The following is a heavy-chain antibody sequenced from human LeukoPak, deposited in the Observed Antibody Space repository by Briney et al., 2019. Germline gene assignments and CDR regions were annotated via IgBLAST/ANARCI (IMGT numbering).Heavy chain of an antibody. CDR3: ARDRTMVRGEVPNWFDP. D-gene: IGHD3-10*01. V-gene: IGHV1-2*06. Sequence: ASVKLSCKASGYTFTGYYLHWVRQAPGQVLEWMGRIHPNSGGTNYAQTFQGRVTMTRDTSISTAYMELSRLRSDDTAVYYCARDRTMVRGEVPNWFDPWGQGTLVTVSS. CDR2: IHPNSGGT. CDR1: GYTFTGYY. J-gene: IGHJ5*02.